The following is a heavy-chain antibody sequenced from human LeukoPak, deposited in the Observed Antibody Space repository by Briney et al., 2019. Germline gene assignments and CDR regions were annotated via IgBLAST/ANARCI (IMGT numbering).Heavy chain of an antibody. Sequence: PGGSLRLSCAASGFTFSSYWMHWVRQAPGKGLVWVSRINSDGSSTAYAGSVKGRFTISRDNAKNTLYLQINCLRAEDTAVYFCARDLATTWRPEDAFDIWGQGTMVTVSS. J-gene: IGHJ3*02. CDR2: INSDGSST. D-gene: IGHD1-14*01. V-gene: IGHV3-74*01. CDR1: GFTFSSYW. CDR3: ARDLATTWRPEDAFDI.